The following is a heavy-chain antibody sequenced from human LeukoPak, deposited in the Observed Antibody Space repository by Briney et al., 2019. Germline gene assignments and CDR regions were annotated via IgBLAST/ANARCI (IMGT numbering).Heavy chain of an antibody. CDR2: IYYSGST. CDR1: GGSISSGDYY. D-gene: IGHD1-1*01. J-gene: IGHJ4*02. CDR3: ARAFWNDVSRVDY. Sequence: SQTLSLTCAVSGGSISSGDYYWSWIRQPPGKGLEWIGYIYYSGSTYYNPSLKSRIIISVDTSKNMSSLKLSSVIAADTAVYYCARAFWNDVSRVDYWGQGTLVTVSS. V-gene: IGHV4-30-4*08.